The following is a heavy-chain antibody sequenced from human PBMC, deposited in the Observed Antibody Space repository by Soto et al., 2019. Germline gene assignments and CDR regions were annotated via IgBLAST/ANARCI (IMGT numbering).Heavy chain of an antibody. J-gene: IGHJ4*02. D-gene: IGHD3-10*01. CDR2: ITAGNGNT. CDR1: GYTFSHHT. CDR3: ARDFGSPSWPLDY. Sequence: ASVKVSCKASGYTFSHHTMHWVRQAPGQRLEWMGWITAGNGNTKYSQKLHGRLTITRDTPANTAYMELSSLRSEDTALYYCARDFGSPSWPLDYWCQGTLVTVSS. V-gene: IGHV1-3*01.